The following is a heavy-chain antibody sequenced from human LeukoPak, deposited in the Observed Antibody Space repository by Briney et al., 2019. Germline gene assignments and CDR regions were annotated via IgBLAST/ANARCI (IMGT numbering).Heavy chain of an antibody. CDR1: GGSISSYY. V-gene: IGHV4-4*07. CDR3: ARSRYYHDSSSYYWFDY. J-gene: IGHJ4*02. D-gene: IGHD3-22*01. CDR2: IYTIGNT. Sequence: SETLSLTCTVSGGSISSYYWSWIRQPAGKGLEWIGRIYTIGNTNYNPSLKSRVTMSVDTSKNQFSLKLNSVTAADTAVYYCARSRYYHDSSSYYWFDYWGQGTLVTVSS.